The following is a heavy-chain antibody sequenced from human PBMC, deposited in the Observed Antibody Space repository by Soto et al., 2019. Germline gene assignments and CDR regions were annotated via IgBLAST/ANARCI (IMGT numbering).Heavy chain of an antibody. CDR3: ARVWGAAFDF. V-gene: IGHV4-59*01. D-gene: IGHD1-26*01. CDR2: IYYSGST. J-gene: IGHJ3*01. Sequence: SETLSLTCTVSGGSISRYYGSWIRQPPGTGLEWIGYIYYSGSTNYNPSLKSRVTISVDTSKNQFSLKLSSVTAADTAVYYCARVWGAAFDFWGQGTMVTVSS. CDR1: GGSISRYY.